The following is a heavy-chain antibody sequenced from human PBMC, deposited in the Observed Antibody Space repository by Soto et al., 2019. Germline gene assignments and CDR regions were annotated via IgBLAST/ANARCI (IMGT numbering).Heavy chain of an antibody. J-gene: IGHJ4*02. D-gene: IGHD6-19*01. CDR2: ISGSGGST. CDR1: GFTFSSYA. V-gene: IGHV3-23*01. CDR3: ASSYSSGWVEY. Sequence: PGGSLRLSCAASGFTFSSYAMSWVRQAPGKGLEWVSAISGSGGSTYYADSVKGRFTISRDNSKNTVYLQMNSLRVEDTALYYCASSYSSGWVEYWGQGTLVTVSS.